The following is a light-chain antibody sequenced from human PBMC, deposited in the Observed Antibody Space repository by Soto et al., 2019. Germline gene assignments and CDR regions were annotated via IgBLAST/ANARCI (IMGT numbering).Light chain of an antibody. CDR3: QQYNSYWT. CDR2: HAS. V-gene: IGKV1-5*01. CDR1: QNIDRW. J-gene: IGKJ1*01. Sequence: DIQMTQSPSTLPASVGDTVTITFRARQNIDRWVAWYHQKSGQARKILIYHASSLETGVPSRFSGSGSGTEFTLTISSVQPDDFATYYCQQYNSYWTFGQGTKVDIK.